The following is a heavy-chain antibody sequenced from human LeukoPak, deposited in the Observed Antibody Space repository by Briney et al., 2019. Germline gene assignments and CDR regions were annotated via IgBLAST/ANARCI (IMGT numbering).Heavy chain of an antibody. J-gene: IGHJ5*01. D-gene: IGHD2-2*01. CDR1: GGSISSYY. CDR2: IYYSGST. V-gene: IGHV4-59*12. Sequence: SETLSLTCTVSGGSISSYYWSWIRQPPGKGLEWIGYIYYSGSTNYNPSLKSRVTISVDTSKNQFSLKLSSVTAADTAVYYCARDLCSTTSCYGGRTDWFDSWGQGTLVTVSS. CDR3: ARDLCSTTSCYGGRTDWFDS.